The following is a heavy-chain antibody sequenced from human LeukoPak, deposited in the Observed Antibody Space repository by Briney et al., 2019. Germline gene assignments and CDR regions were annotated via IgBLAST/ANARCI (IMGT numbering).Heavy chain of an antibody. CDR3: AVDILTGYYKAGFDY. J-gene: IGHJ4*02. V-gene: IGHV3-53*01. CDR2: IYIGGTT. D-gene: IGHD3-9*01. Sequence: GGSLRLSCAASGFTVSSNYMSWVRQAPGKGLEWVSLIYIGGTTYYADSVKGRFTISRDNSKNTLYLQMNRLRVEDTAVYYCAVDILTGYYKAGFDYWGQGTLVTVSS. CDR1: GFTVSSNY.